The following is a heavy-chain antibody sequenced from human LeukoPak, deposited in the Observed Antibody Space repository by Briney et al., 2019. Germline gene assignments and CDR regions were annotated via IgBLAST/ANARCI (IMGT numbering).Heavy chain of an antibody. CDR2: MNPNSGNT. CDR1: GYTFTGYY. J-gene: IGHJ4*02. Sequence: AASVKVSCKASGYTFTGYYMHWVRQAPGQGLEWMGWMNPNSGNTGYAQKFQGRVTITRNTSISTAYMELSSLRSEDTAVYYCVRSDGGNPLTNWGQGTLVTVSS. D-gene: IGHD4-23*01. V-gene: IGHV1-8*03. CDR3: VRSDGGNPLTN.